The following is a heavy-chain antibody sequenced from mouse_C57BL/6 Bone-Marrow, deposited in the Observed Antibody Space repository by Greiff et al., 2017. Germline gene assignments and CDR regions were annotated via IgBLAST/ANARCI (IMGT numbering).Heavy chain of an antibody. CDR2: IDPENGDT. Sequence: VQLQQPGAELVRPGASVKLSCTASGFNFKDDYMHWVKQRPEQGLEWIGWIDPENGDTEYASKFQGKATIPADTSSNTAYMQLSSLTSEDTAVYYCTTVVYEARDYWCQGASVLVSS. J-gene: IGHJ4*01. V-gene: IGHV14-4*01. D-gene: IGHD1-1*02. CDR1: GFNFKDDY. CDR3: TTVVYEARDY.